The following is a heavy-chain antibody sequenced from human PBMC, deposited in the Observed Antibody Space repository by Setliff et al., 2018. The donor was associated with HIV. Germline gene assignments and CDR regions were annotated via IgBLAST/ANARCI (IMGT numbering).Heavy chain of an antibody. Sequence: SETLSLTCTVSGDSISSYSWNWIRQPPGRGLEWIGYVYASGETNYNPSLKSRVTMSTDTSRNQFFLNLDYATAADTAVYYCARGLSFYDPGGFDYWGQGTLVTVSS. CDR1: GDSISSYS. D-gene: IGHD3-22*01. V-gene: IGHV4-4*09. CDR3: ARGLSFYDPGGFDY. J-gene: IGHJ4*02. CDR2: VYASGET.